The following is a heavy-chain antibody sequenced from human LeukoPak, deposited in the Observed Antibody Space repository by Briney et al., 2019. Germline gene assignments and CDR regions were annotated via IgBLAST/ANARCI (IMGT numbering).Heavy chain of an antibody. Sequence: ASVKVSCKSSGYTFTGYYMHWVRQAPGQGLEWMGWINPNSGGPNYAQKFQGRVTMTRDTSISTAYMELSRLRSDDTAVYYCARGDYSDCSGGSCYSIDYWGPGTLVTVSS. CDR2: INPNSGGP. CDR1: GYTFTGYY. V-gene: IGHV1-2*02. J-gene: IGHJ4*02. CDR3: ARGDYSDCSGGSCYSIDY. D-gene: IGHD2-15*01.